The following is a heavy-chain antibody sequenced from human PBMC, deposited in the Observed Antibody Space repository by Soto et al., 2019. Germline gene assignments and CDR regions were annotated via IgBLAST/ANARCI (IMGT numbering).Heavy chain of an antibody. J-gene: IGHJ3*02. CDR3: LTDGMTSRCGVVYDGSNI. Sequence: EVQLVESGGGLVQPGRSLRLSCVASGFTFGDYGMHWVRQAPGRGPEWVSGVTWNSGNIAYAETVKGRFTISRDNAKNSFYLQMNSLRAEDTALYYCLTDGMTSRCGVVYDGSNIWGHGTRVSVSS. CDR2: VTWNSGNI. V-gene: IGHV3-9*01. D-gene: IGHD3-3*01. CDR1: GFTFGDYG.